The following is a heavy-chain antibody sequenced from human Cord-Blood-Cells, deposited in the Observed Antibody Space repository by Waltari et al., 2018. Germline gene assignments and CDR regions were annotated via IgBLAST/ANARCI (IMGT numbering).Heavy chain of an antibody. J-gene: IGHJ4*02. CDR2: IYYSGST. V-gene: IGHV4-39*01. CDR3: ATLAGIVY. CDR1: GGVISSSSYY. Sequence: QLQLQESGPGLVKPSETLSLTGTVSGGVISSSSYYWGWIRQPPGKGLEWIGSIYYSGSTYYNPSLKSRVTISVDTSKNQFSLKLSSVTAADTAVYYCATLAGIVYWGQGTLVTVSS.